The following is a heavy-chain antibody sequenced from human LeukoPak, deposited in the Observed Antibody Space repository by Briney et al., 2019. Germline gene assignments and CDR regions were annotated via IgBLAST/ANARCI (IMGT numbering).Heavy chain of an antibody. CDR3: AKSLYGSGSYYNWFDP. J-gene: IGHJ5*02. CDR1: GGSISSSSYY. Sequence: SETLSLTCTVSGGSISSSSYYWGWIRQPPGKGLEWIGSIYYSGSTYYNPSLKSRVTISVDTSKNQFSLKLSSVTAAGTAVYYCAKSLYGSGSYYNWFDPWGQGTLVTVSS. V-gene: IGHV4-39*07. CDR2: IYYSGST. D-gene: IGHD3-10*01.